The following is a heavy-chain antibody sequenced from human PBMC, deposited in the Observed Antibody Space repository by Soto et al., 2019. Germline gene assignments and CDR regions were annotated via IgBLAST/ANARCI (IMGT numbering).Heavy chain of an antibody. J-gene: IGHJ4*02. D-gene: IGHD1-1*01. V-gene: IGHV3-23*01. Sequence: GGSRRLSWEASGFTFSSYAMSWVRQAPGNGLECVSAISDSGGGTYYADSVKGRFTVSRDNSRNTLYLQMNSLSADDTAIYYCAKFVQVSGTDYRGQGTQVTVSA. CDR2: ISDSGGGT. CDR3: AKFVQVSGTDY. CDR1: GFTFSSYA.